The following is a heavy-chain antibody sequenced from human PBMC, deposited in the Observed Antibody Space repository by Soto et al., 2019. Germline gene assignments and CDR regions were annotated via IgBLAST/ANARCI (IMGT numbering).Heavy chain of an antibody. CDR1: GGSFSGYD. V-gene: IGHV4-34*01. Sequence: QVQLQQWGAGLLKPSETLSLTCAVYGGSFSGYDWSWVRQPPGKGLEWIGEINYSGNTNYNPSLKGRVTISIDTSKNQFSLKLSSVTAAGPAVYYCGRGVPGYWGQGTLVTVSS. J-gene: IGHJ4*02. CDR3: GRGVPGY. CDR2: INYSGNT.